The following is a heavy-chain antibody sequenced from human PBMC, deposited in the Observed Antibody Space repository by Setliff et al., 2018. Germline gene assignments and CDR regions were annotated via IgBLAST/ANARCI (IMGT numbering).Heavy chain of an antibody. CDR2: IYTSWST. J-gene: IGHJ6*03. CDR3: ARVSGFQYMDV. Sequence: PSETLSLTCTVSGGSISNTYYYWSWIRQPAGQGLEWIGQIYTSWSTNYNPSLKSRVTISVDTSKNQFSLKLSSVTAADTAVYYCARVSGFQYMDVWGKGTTVTVSS. D-gene: IGHD3-3*01. CDR1: GGSISNTYYY. V-gene: IGHV4-61*09.